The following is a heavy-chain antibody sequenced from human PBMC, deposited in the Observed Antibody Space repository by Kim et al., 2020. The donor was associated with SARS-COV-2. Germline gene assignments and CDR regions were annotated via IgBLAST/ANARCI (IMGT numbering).Heavy chain of an antibody. D-gene: IGHD3-10*01. Sequence: SETLSLTCTVSGGSISSVGYYWSWIRQHPGKDLEWIGYIYYSGSTYYNPSLRSRVTISVDTSRNQFSLNLSSVTAADTAVYYCARDKYGSGSDYRGWFDPWGQGTLVTVSS. CDR2: IYYSGST. V-gene: IGHV4-31*03. CDR3: ARDKYGSGSDYRGWFDP. CDR1: GGSISSVGYY. J-gene: IGHJ5*02.